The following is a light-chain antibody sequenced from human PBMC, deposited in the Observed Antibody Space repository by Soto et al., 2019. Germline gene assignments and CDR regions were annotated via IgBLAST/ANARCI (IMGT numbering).Light chain of an antibody. V-gene: IGKV3D-15*01. Sequence: PGERVTLSCRASQSVSSYLVWYQQKPGQAPRLLIYDASNRATGIPARFSGYGSGTEFTLTISSLQSEDFAVYYCQQYNNWPWTFGQGTKVDIK. J-gene: IGKJ1*01. CDR2: DAS. CDR3: QQYNNWPWT. CDR1: QSVSSY.